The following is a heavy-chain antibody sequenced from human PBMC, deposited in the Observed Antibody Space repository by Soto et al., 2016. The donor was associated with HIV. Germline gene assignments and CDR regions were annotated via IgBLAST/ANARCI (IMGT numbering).Heavy chain of an antibody. D-gene: IGHD2-2*01. V-gene: IGHV1-18*01. CDR1: GYTLTSYA. CDR3: VRGDCSSTSCYRQAFDI. J-gene: IGHJ3*02. Sequence: QVQLVQSGAEVKQPGASVKVSCKASGYTLTSYAINWVRQAPGQGLEWMGWINGFNDNRNYAQRLQGRVTMTTDTSTSTAYMELRSLRSDDTAVYYCVRGDCSSTSCYRQAFDIWGQGTMVAVSS. CDR2: INGFNDNR.